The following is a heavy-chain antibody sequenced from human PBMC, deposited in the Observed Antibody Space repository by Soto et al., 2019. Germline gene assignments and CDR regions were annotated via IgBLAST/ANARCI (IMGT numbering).Heavy chain of an antibody. CDR3: ARESEDLTSNFAY. Sequence: EVQLVESGGGLVKPGGSLRLSCAASGFTFTRYSMNWVRQAPGKGLEWVSSISSTTNYIYYGDSMKGRFTISRDNAKNSLYLEMNSLRAEDTAVYCCARESEDLTSNFAYWGQGTLVTVSS. CDR1: GFTFTRYS. J-gene: IGHJ4*02. CDR2: ISSTTNYI. V-gene: IGHV3-21*06.